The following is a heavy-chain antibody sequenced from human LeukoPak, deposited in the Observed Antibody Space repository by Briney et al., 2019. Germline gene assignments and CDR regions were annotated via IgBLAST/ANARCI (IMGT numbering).Heavy chain of an antibody. CDR1: GYTFTGYY. D-gene: IGHD2-2*01. CDR3: ARDVGEYCSSTNCYASHY. V-gene: IGHV1-2*02. CDR2: INPHSGGT. J-gene: IGHJ4*02. Sequence: ASVKVSCKASGYTFTGYYIHWVRQAPGQGVEWMGWINPHSGGTNYAQKFQGGVTMTRDTSITTAYVELSSLRSDDTAVYYCARDVGEYCSSTNCYASHYWGQGTLVTVSS.